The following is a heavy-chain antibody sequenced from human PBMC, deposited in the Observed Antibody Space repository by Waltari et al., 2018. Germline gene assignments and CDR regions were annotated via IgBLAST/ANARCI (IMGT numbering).Heavy chain of an antibody. CDR3: TVDRGRCSSVTCFASQY. J-gene: IGHJ4*02. Sequence: EVQLVESGGDLVKPGGSRRLSCAASGVTVSHSWIKWVRQAPGQGLEWVGSIRSQVDGVTTDYAATVKGRFSISRYDSNITLFLQVDSLKTEDTAVYYCTVDRGRCSSVTCFASQYWGLGTLVTVSS. V-gene: IGHV3-15*07. CDR1: GVTVSHSW. CDR2: IRSQVDGVTT. D-gene: IGHD2-2*01.